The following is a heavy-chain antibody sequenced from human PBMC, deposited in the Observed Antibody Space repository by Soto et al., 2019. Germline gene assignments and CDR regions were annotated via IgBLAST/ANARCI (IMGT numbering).Heavy chain of an antibody. CDR3: ARAYMVRGTIIRYFDY. CDR2: IYHSGST. Sequence: QVQLQESGPGLVKPSGTLSVTCAVSGGSISSSNWWSWVRQLPGKGLEWIGKIYHSGSTNYNPSLQSRVTISVDKSKNQFSLKLSSVTAADTAVYYCARAYMVRGTIIRYFDYWGQGPLVTVSS. J-gene: IGHJ4*02. V-gene: IGHV4-4*02. CDR1: GGSISSSNW. D-gene: IGHD3-10*01.